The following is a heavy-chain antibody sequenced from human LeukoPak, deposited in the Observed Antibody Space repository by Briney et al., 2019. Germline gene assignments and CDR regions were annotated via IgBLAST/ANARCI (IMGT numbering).Heavy chain of an antibody. CDR3: ARDRSQYYYGSSGYGDFDY. Sequence: PGGSLRLSCAASGFTFSSYVMHWVRQAPGKGLEWVAVIGYDGSNKFYADSVKGRFTISRDNPKSTVFLRMNSLRAEDTAVYYCARDRSQYYYGSSGYGDFDYWGQGTLVTVSS. J-gene: IGHJ4*02. D-gene: IGHD3-22*01. V-gene: IGHV3-33*01. CDR1: GFTFSSYV. CDR2: IGYDGSNK.